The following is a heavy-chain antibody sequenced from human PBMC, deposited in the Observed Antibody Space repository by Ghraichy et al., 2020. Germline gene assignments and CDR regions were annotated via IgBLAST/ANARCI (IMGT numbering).Heavy chain of an antibody. Sequence: ASVKVSCKASGYTFTSYYMHWVRQAPGQGLEWMGIINPSGGSTSYAQKFQGRVTMTRDTSTSTVYMELSSLRSEDTAVYYCARDRGPIAARQYYFDYWGQGTLVTFSS. D-gene: IGHD6-6*01. CDR2: INPSGGST. CDR1: GYTFTSYY. CDR3: ARDRGPIAARQYYFDY. J-gene: IGHJ4*02. V-gene: IGHV1-46*01.